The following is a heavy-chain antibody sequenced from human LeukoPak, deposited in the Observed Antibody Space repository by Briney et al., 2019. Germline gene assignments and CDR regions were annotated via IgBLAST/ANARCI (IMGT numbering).Heavy chain of an antibody. CDR3: ARSPKAWFDP. CDR1: GGSISSSSYY. CDR2: IYYSGST. V-gene: IGHV4-39*01. Sequence: SETLSLTCTVSGGSISSSSYYWGWIRQPPGKGLEWIGSIYYSGSTYYDPSLKSRVTISVDTSKNQFSLKLSSVTAADTAVYYCARSPKAWFDPWGQGTLVTVSS. J-gene: IGHJ5*02.